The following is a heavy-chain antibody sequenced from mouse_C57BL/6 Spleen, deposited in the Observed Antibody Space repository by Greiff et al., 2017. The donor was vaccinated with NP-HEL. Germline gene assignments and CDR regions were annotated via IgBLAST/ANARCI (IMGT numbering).Heavy chain of an antibody. CDR1: GFTFSSYG. Sequence: VQLQQSGGDLVKPGGSLKLSCAASGFTFSSYGMSWVRQTPDKRLEWVATISSGGSYTYYPDSVKGRFTISRDNAKNTLYLQMSSLKSEDTAMYYCARYSNYWGQGTLVTVSA. CDR2: ISSGGSYT. D-gene: IGHD2-5*01. J-gene: IGHJ3*01. CDR3: ARYSNY. V-gene: IGHV5-6*01.